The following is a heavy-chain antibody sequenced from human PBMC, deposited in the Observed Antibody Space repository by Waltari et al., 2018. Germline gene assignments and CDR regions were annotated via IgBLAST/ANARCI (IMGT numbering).Heavy chain of an antibody. CDR2: MSYSGVT. CDR3: VTYIGASVGTAAFDV. D-gene: IGHD5-12*01. J-gene: IGHJ3*01. Sequence: QLQLQESGPGLVKPSETLSLTCSVSGVSITSNRHYWGWIRQPPGQGLEWIATMSYSGVTFSSPSRESRVTVSRDTSKNQLSLKWVSVTAADTAVYYCVTYIGASVGTAAFDVGGQGTMVTVSS. CDR1: GVSITSNRHY. V-gene: IGHV4-39*01.